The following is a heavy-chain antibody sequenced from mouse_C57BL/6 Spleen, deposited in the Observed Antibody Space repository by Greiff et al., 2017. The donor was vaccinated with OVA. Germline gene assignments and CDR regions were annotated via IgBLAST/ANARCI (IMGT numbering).Heavy chain of an antibody. CDR3: AKHVLWDYYFDY. J-gene: IGHJ2*01. V-gene: IGHV1-62-2*01. CDR2: FYPGSGSI. Sequence: QVQLKESGAELVKPGASVKLSCKASGYTFTEYTIHWVKQRSGQGLEWIGWFYPGSGSIKYNEKFKDKATLTADKSSSTVYMELSRLTSEDSAVYFCAKHVLWDYYFDYWGQGTTLTVSS. D-gene: IGHD4-1*01. CDR1: GYTFTEYT.